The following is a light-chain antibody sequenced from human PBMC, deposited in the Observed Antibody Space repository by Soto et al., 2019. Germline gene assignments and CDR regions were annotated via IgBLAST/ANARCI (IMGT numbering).Light chain of an antibody. CDR3: QQTYITPPT. CDR1: QSISTY. V-gene: IGKV1-39*01. Sequence: DIQITQKPSSLSASVGDRVTITCRASQSISTYLNWYQQKAGLAPKLLIYAASSLQSGVPSRFSGSGSGTDFTLTISSLQPEDFATYYCQQTYITPPTSGHLAKV. CDR2: AAS. J-gene: IGKJ1*01.